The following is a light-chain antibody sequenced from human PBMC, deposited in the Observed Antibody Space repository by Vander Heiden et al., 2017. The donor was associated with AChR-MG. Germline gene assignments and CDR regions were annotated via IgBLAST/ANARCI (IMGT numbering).Light chain of an antibody. J-gene: IGLJ2*01. V-gene: IGLV3-1*01. CDR2: PNN. Sequence: SYELTQPPSVSVSPGQTANITCSGHKLGNIYVSWYQQRPDQPTVLVVLPNNKRPSGIPGGFSGPKLGNTGTLTISETQSLDEADYYCQAWESRTVVFGGGTTLTVL. CDR3: QAWESRTVV. CDR1: KLGNIY.